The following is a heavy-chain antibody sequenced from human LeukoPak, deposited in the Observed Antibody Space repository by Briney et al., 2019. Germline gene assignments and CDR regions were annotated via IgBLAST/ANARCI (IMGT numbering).Heavy chain of an antibody. CDR2: IIPIFGTA. Sequence: ASVKVSCKASGYTFTGYYMHWVRQAPGQGLEWMGGIIPIFGTANYAQKFQGRVTITTDESTSTAYMELSSLRSEDTAVYYCAREGYCSSTSCYSVYWGQGTLVTVSS. CDR3: AREGYCSSTSCYSVY. D-gene: IGHD2-2*02. J-gene: IGHJ4*02. CDR1: GYTFTGYY. V-gene: IGHV1-69*05.